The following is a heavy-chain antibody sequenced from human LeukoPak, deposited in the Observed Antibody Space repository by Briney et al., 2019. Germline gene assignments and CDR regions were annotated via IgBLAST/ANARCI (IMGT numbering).Heavy chain of an antibody. CDR3: ARQHTRSVVGATHVDY. Sequence: SETLSLTCNVSGGSISGYYWSWIRQPPGKTLEWIGTVSYGGSSNYNPSLESRVTISVDTSKIHFSLKLSSVTAADTAVYYCARQHTRSVVGATHVDYWGQGTLVTVSS. J-gene: IGHJ4*02. V-gene: IGHV4-59*08. CDR2: VSYGGSS. D-gene: IGHD1-26*01. CDR1: GGSISGYY.